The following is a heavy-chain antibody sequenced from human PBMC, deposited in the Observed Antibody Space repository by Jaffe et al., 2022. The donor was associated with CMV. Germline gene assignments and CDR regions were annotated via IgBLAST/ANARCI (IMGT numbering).Heavy chain of an antibody. Sequence: EVQLVESGGGLVQPGGSLRLSCAASGFTFSSYAMSWVRQAPGKGLEWVSAISGSGGSTYYADSVKGRFTISRDNSKNTLYLQMNSLRAEDTAVYYCAKDAFNVGAGNYDYVWGSYQIDAFDIWGQGTMVTVSS. V-gene: IGHV3-23*04. CDR1: GFTFSSYA. CDR2: ISGSGGST. D-gene: IGHD3-16*02. J-gene: IGHJ3*02. CDR3: AKDAFNVGAGNYDYVWGSYQIDAFDI.